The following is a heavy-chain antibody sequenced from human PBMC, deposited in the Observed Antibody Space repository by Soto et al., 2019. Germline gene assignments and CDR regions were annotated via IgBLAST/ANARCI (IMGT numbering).Heavy chain of an antibody. CDR3: ARAASGYYDSSGHYNCFDP. CDR1: GGSISSGGFY. Sequence: PSEILSLTCTVSGGSISSGGFYWSWIRRHPGKGLEWIGYIYYSGSTYYNPSLKSRVTISVDTSKNQFSLKLSSVTAADTAVYYCARAASGYYDSSGHYNCFDPWGQGTLVTVSS. J-gene: IGHJ5*02. V-gene: IGHV4-31*03. D-gene: IGHD3-22*01. CDR2: IYYSGST.